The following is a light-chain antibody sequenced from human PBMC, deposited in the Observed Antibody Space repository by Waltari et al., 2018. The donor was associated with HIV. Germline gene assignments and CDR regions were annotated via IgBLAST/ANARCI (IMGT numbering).Light chain of an antibody. J-gene: IGKJ4*01. CDR3: QQYNNWPLT. CDR1: QSVSSN. CDR2: GTS. Sequence: EIVMTQSPATLSVSPGERATLSCRASQSVSSNLAWYQQKPGQVPRLLIYGTSARATGIPARFSGSGSGTEFTLTISSLQSEDFANYYCQQYNNWPLTFGGGTKVEIK. V-gene: IGKV3-15*01.